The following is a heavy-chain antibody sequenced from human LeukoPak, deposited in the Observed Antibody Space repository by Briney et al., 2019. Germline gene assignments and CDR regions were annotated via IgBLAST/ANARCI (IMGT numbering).Heavy chain of an antibody. CDR1: GFTFSSNR. CDR2: ISSSSRYI. CDR3: ARSGRAATAPYSMDV. Sequence: GGSLRLSCAVSGFTFSSNRMNCVCQAPGQGLEWLSPISSSSRYINYADSVKGRFTISRDNAKNSVYLQMNSLRAEDTAVYYCARSGRAATAPYSMDVWGQGTTVTVSS. V-gene: IGHV3-21*04. D-gene: IGHD6-13*01. J-gene: IGHJ6*02.